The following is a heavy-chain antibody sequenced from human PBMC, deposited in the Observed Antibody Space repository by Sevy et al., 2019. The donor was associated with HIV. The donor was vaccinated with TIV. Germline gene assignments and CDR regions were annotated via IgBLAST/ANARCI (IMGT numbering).Heavy chain of an antibody. D-gene: IGHD4-17*01. CDR2: INPNNGGT. CDR1: RYTFTDYY. Sequence: ASVKVSCKAARYTFTDYYVHWVRQGPGQGLEWMGWINPNNGGTKYAQRFQGRVTMTRDTSINTAYMELGSLTSDDSAVYFCARLTRMPTSDDYGMDVWGQGTTVTVSS. CDR3: ARLTRMPTSDDYGMDV. J-gene: IGHJ6*02. V-gene: IGHV1-2*02.